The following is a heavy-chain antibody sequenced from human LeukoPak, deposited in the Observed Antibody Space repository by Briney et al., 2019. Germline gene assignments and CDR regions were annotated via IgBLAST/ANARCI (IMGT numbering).Heavy chain of an antibody. V-gene: IGHV3-48*01. D-gene: IGHD3-10*01. J-gene: IGHJ5*02. CDR3: ARARIRGGGHWFDP. CDR2: ISSSSSTI. Sequence: GGSLRLSCAASGFTFSSYSMNWVRQAPGKGLEWVSYISSSSSTIYYADSVKGRFTISRDNAKNSLYLQMNSLRAEETAAYYCARARIRGGGHWFDPWGQGTLVTVSS. CDR1: GFTFSSYS.